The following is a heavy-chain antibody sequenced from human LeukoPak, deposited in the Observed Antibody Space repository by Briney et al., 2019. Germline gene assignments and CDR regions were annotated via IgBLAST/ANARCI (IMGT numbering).Heavy chain of an antibody. CDR3: ARDISSSYV. CDR2: IYSDGRT. V-gene: IGHV3-66*01. D-gene: IGHD6-6*01. CDR1: GFTVSTNY. J-gene: IGHJ6*02. Sequence: GGSLRLSCAASGFTVSTNYMSWVRQAPGKGLEWVSVIYSDGRTYYADSVKGRFTISRDSSKNTLYLQMNSLRAEDTAVYYRARDISSSYVWGQGTTVTVSS.